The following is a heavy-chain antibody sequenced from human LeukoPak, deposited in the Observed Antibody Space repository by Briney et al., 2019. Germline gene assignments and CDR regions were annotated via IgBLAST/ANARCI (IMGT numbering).Heavy chain of an antibody. D-gene: IGHD6-6*01. Sequence: GGSLRLSCAASGFSFSPYAMSWVRQAPGKGLEWVSGISNSGGSAYYADSVKGRFTISRDNAKNSLYLQMNSLRAEDTAVYYCARTSIAARGWAFDIWGQGTMVTVSS. CDR1: GFSFSPYA. CDR2: ISNSGGSA. V-gene: IGHV3-23*01. CDR3: ARTSIAARGWAFDI. J-gene: IGHJ3*02.